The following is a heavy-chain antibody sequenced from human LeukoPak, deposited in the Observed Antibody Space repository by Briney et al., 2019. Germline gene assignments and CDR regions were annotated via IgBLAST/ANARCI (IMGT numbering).Heavy chain of an antibody. CDR3: ARYRDYYDSSGLRAFDI. D-gene: IGHD3-22*01. CDR1: GGSISSYY. Sequence: SETLSLTCTVSGGSISSYYWSWIRQPPGKGLEWIGYIYYSGSTNYNPSLKSRVTISVDTSKDQLSLKLSSVTAADTAVYYCARYRDYYDSSGLRAFDIWGQGTMVTVSS. CDR2: IYYSGST. V-gene: IGHV4-59*01. J-gene: IGHJ3*02.